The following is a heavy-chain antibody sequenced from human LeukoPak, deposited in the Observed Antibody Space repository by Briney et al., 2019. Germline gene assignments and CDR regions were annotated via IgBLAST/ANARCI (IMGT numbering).Heavy chain of an antibody. V-gene: IGHV3-33*01. Sequence: GGSLRLSRAASGFTFSNYAMYWVRQAPGKGLEWVTIIWYDGSNKNYADSVKGRFTISRDNSKNTLYLQMNSLRAEDTAVYYCARGAYCSGGRCPGAFDIWGQGTMVTVSS. J-gene: IGHJ3*02. CDR3: ARGAYCSGGRCPGAFDI. CDR1: GFTFSNYA. CDR2: IWYDGSNK. D-gene: IGHD2-15*01.